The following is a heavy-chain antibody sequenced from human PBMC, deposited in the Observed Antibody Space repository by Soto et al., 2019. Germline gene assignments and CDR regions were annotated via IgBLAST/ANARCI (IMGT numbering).Heavy chain of an antibody. J-gene: IGHJ1*01. CDR2: ITRSGSEA. V-gene: IGHV3-23*01. D-gene: IGHD6-19*01. CDR3: AKEGYASGWYWEF. Sequence: PGGSLRLSCAASGFTFSVSAMSWVRQAPGKGLEHVASITRSGSEAFYGDSVRGRFSMSRDNSKNMLILEMNSLRVEDTARYYCAKEGYASGWYWEFWGQGALVTVSS. CDR1: GFTFSVSA.